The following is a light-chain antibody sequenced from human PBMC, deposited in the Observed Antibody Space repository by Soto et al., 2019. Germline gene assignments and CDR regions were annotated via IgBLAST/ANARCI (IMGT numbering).Light chain of an antibody. CDR2: DAS. CDR1: QSVSSY. Sequence: EIVLTQSPATLSLSPGERATLSCRASQSVSSYLAWYQQKPGQAPRLLIFDASTRETGIPARFSGSGSGTDFTLTVSSLEPEDFAVYYCQQRSTWPLTFGGGTKVEIK. V-gene: IGKV3-11*01. CDR3: QQRSTWPLT. J-gene: IGKJ4*01.